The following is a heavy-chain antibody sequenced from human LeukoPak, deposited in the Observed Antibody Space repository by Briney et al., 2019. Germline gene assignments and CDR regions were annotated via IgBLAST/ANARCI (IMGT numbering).Heavy chain of an antibody. CDR3: AKDSVNSNYYDY. D-gene: IGHD4-11*01. CDR2: ISGSGNT. Sequence: GGSLRLSCAASGFSSSNYAMSWVRQAPGKGLEWVSGISGSGNTYYADSVKGRFTISRDNSKNTLYLQMNSLRAEDTAVYYCAKDSVNSNYYDYWGQGTLVTVSS. CDR1: GFSSSNYA. J-gene: IGHJ4*02. V-gene: IGHV3-23*01.